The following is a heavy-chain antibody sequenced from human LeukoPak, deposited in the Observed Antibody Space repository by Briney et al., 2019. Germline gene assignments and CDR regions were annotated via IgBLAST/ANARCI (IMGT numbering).Heavy chain of an antibody. Sequence: GGSLRLSCAASGFTFSSYAMHWVRQAPGKGLEWAAVISYDGSNKYYADSVKGRFTISRDNSKNTLYLQMNSLRAEDTAVYYCARPREQWLNYFDYWGQETLVTVSS. CDR3: ARPREQWLNYFDY. CDR2: ISYDGSNK. D-gene: IGHD6-19*01. CDR1: GFTFSSYA. V-gene: IGHV3-30-3*01. J-gene: IGHJ4*02.